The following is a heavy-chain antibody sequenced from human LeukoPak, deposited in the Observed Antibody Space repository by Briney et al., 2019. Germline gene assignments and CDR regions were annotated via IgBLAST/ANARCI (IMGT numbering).Heavy chain of an antibody. Sequence: GGSLRLSCAASGFTFINYAMSWVRQAPGKGLEWVSPISDSGGSTYYADSVKGWFTISRDNSKNKLSLQMNSLRAEDTAVYYCAKRNYYFDYWGQGTLVTVSS. CDR3: AKRNYYFDY. CDR1: GFTFINYA. V-gene: IGHV3-23*01. D-gene: IGHD1-14*01. CDR2: ISDSGGST. J-gene: IGHJ4*02.